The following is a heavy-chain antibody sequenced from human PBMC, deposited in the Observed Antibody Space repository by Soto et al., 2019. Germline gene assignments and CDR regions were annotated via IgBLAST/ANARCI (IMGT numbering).Heavy chain of an antibody. D-gene: IGHD4-17*01. CDR2: IIPILGIA. CDR1: GGTFSSYT. V-gene: IGHV1-69*02. J-gene: IGHJ4*02. CDR3: AGSPVTSLSCPL. Sequence: QVQLVQSGAEVKKPGSSVKVSCKASGGTFSSYTISWVRQAPGQGLEWMGRIIPILGIANYAQKFQDRVTITAAKSPSTASGHLSSLRADHTAVYYCAGSPVTSLSCPLWGQGTVVAVSS.